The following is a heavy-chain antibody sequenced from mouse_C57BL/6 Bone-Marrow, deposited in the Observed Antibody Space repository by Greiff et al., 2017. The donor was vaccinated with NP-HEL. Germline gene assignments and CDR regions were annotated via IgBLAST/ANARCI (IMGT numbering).Heavy chain of an antibody. CDR1: GYAFSSSW. D-gene: IGHD1-1*01. CDR2: IYPGDGDT. CDR3: ARHHGSSSWFAY. J-gene: IGHJ3*01. Sequence: QVQLKESGPELVKPGASVKISCKASGYAFSSSWMNWVKQRPGKGLEWIGRIYPGDGDTNYNGKFKGKATLTADKSSSTAYMQLSSLTSEDSAVYFCARHHGSSSWFAYWGQGTLVTVSA. V-gene: IGHV1-82*01.